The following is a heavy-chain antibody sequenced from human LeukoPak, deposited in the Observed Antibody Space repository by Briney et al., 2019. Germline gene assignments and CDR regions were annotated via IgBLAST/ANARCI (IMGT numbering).Heavy chain of an antibody. Sequence: SETLSLTCTVSGGSVSSGSHYWNWIRQSPGRGLEWIGHIYCRGTTNYTPSLKSRVTISVDTSMNQFSLRLSSVTAADTAVYFCARSFYSSGWYTPLRWFDTWGQGTPVTVSS. CDR2: IYCRGTT. V-gene: IGHV4-61*01. J-gene: IGHJ5*02. CDR1: GGSVSSGSHY. D-gene: IGHD6-19*01. CDR3: ARSFYSSGWYTPLRWFDT.